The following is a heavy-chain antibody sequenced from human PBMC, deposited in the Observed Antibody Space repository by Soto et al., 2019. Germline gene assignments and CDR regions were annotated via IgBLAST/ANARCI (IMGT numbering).Heavy chain of an antibody. CDR1: GASIRSYNY. J-gene: IGHJ4*02. V-gene: IGHV4-38-2*02. Sequence: SETLSLTCNVSGASIRSYNYWGWFRQPPGKGLEWIGSIIYSGNSMYNPSLQSRLPLFVDTSKDQFSLKLSSVTAADTAVYYCARGPYYYDSSGYPDYYFDYWGQGTLVTVSS. D-gene: IGHD3-22*01. CDR2: IIYSGNS. CDR3: ARGPYYYDSSGYPDYYFDY.